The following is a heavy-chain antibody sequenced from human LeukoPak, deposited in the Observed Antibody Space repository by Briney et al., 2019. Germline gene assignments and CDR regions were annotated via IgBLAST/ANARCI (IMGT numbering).Heavy chain of an antibody. CDR1: GFTFSSYG. CDR3: ARGDGGPFDY. CDR2: IRYDGSNK. Sequence: GGSLRLSCAASGFTFSSYGMHWVRQAPGKGLEWVAFIRYDGSNKYYADSVKGRFTLSRDNSKNTLFLEIDSLRAEDTAVYYCARGDGGPFDYWGQGTLVTVSS. D-gene: IGHD4-23*01. J-gene: IGHJ4*02. V-gene: IGHV3-30*02.